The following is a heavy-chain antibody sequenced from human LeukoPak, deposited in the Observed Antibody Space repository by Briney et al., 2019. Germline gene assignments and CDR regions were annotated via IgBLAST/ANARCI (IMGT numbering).Heavy chain of an antibody. CDR3: AKAPSAYYYDSSGPMGLDY. CDR1: GFTFSSYA. D-gene: IGHD3-22*01. J-gene: IGHJ4*02. V-gene: IGHV3-23*01. CDR2: TSGSGGST. Sequence: GGSLRLSCAASGFTFSSYAMSWVRQAPGKGLEWVSATSGSGGSTYYADSVKGRFTISRDNSKNTLYLQMNSLRAEDTAVYYCAKAPSAYYYDSSGPMGLDYWGQGTLVTVSS.